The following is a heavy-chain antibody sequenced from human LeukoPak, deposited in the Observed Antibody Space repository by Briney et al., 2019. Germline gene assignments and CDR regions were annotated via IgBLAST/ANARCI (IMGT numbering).Heavy chain of an antibody. V-gene: IGHV1-18*01. CDR1: GYTFSSYA. CDR2: ISVYSGNT. J-gene: IGHJ3*02. Sequence: ASVKVSCKASGYTFSSYAMTWVRQAPGQGLEWMGWISVYSGNTNYAQKFQGRVTMTTDTSTSTANMELRSLRSDDTAVYYCARDSGITNMFGGGRGSALEEPNDVFDIWGQGTMVIVSS. CDR3: ARDSGITNMFGGGRGSALEEPNDVFDI. D-gene: IGHD3-16*01.